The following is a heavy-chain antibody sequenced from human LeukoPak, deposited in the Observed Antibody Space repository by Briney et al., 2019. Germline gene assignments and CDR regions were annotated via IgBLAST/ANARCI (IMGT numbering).Heavy chain of an antibody. D-gene: IGHD7-27*01. CDR3: ARGTQTGDLNY. CDR1: GFTFSSYA. Sequence: GGSLRLSCAASGFTFSSYAMSWVRQAPGRGLEWVSAISGSGGSTYYADSVKGRFTISRDNSKNTLYLQMNSLRAEDTAVYYCARGTQTGDLNYWGQGTLVTVSS. V-gene: IGHV3-23*01. J-gene: IGHJ4*02. CDR2: ISGSGGST.